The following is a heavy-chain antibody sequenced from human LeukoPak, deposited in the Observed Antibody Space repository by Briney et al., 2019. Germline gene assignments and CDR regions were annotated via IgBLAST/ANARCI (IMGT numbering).Heavy chain of an antibody. CDR3: ARGHSSGWFFDY. Sequence: PGGSLRLSCAASGFTVSSNYMSWVRQAPGKGLEWVSGIYRGGNTYYTDSVKGRFTISRDNSKNTLYLQMNTLRAEDTAVYYCARGHSSGWFFDYWGQGTLVTVSS. CDR1: GFTVSSNY. J-gene: IGHJ4*02. CDR2: IYRGGNT. V-gene: IGHV3-53*01. D-gene: IGHD6-19*01.